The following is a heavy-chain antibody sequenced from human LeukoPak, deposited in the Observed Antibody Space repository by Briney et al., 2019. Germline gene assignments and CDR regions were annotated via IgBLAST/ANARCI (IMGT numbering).Heavy chain of an antibody. Sequence: ASVKVSCKASGYTFTSYGISWVRQAPGQGLEWMGWISAYNGNTNYAQKFQGRVTITADKSTSTAYMELSSLRSEDTAVYYCADARYDILTGYLHWGQGTLVTVSS. CDR2: ISAYNGNT. D-gene: IGHD3-9*01. V-gene: IGHV1-18*01. CDR3: ADARYDILTGYLH. J-gene: IGHJ4*02. CDR1: GYTFTSYG.